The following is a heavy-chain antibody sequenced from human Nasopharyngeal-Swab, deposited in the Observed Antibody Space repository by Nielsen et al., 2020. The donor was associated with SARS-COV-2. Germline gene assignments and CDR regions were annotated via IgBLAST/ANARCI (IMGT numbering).Heavy chain of an antibody. J-gene: IGHJ5*02. Sequence: GGSLRPSCAASGFTVSSNSMSWVRQAPGKGLEWVSVIYSGGSTYYADSVKGRFTISRDNSKNTLYLQMNSLRAEDTAVYYCARSNWFDPWGQGTLVTVSS. CDR1: GFTVSSNS. CDR2: IYSGGST. V-gene: IGHV3-66*01. CDR3: ARSNWFDP.